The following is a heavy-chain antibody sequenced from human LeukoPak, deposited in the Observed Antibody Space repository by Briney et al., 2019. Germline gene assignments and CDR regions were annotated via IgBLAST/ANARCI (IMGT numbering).Heavy chain of an antibody. Sequence: SETLSLTCAVYGGSFSGYYWSWIRQPPGKGLEWIGEINHSGSTNYNPSLKSRVTISVDTSKNQFSLKLSSVTAADTAVYYCARHALVGATAFDYWGQGTLVTVSS. D-gene: IGHD1-26*01. CDR2: INHSGST. CDR3: ARHALVGATAFDY. J-gene: IGHJ4*02. V-gene: IGHV4-34*01. CDR1: GGSFSGYY.